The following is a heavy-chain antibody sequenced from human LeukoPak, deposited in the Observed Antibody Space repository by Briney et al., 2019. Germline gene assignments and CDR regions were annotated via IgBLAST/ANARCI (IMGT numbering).Heavy chain of an antibody. CDR3: AITMVRGQSSWFDP. V-gene: IGHV1-69*06. D-gene: IGHD3-10*01. CDR2: IIPMFGTA. CDR1: GGTFSSYE. J-gene: IGHJ5*02. Sequence: SVKVSCKASGGTFSSYEISWVRQAPGQGLEWMGGIIPMFGTAKYAQKFQGRVTITADKSTSTVYMELSSLRSEDTAVYYCAITMVRGQSSWFDPWGQGTLVTVSS.